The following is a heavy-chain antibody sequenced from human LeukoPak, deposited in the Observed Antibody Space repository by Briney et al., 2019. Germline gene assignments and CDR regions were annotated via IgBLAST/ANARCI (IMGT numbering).Heavy chain of an antibody. D-gene: IGHD3-10*01. J-gene: IGHJ4*02. CDR2: INTNTGDP. V-gene: IGHV7-4-1*02. CDR1: GYTFTSYA. Sequence: ASVKVSCKASGYTFTSYAMNWLRQAPGQGLEWMGWINTNTGDPTYAQGFTGRFVFSLDTSVSTAYLQISSLKAEDTAVYYCARALVRGVIKLPAYWGQGTLVTVSS. CDR3: ARALVRGVIKLPAY.